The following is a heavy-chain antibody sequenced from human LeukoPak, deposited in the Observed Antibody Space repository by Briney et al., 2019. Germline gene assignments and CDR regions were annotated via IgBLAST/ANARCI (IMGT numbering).Heavy chain of an antibody. CDR3: ARTPGNNVPYFFDY. CDR2: MNPNSGNT. D-gene: IGHD2/OR15-2a*01. Sequence: ASVKVSCKASGYTFTSYDINWVRQATGQGLEWMGWMNPNSGNTGYAQKFQGRVTITRNTSISTAYMELSSLRSEDTAVYYCARTPGNNVPYFFDYWGQGTLVTVSS. CDR1: GYTFTSYD. V-gene: IGHV1-8*03. J-gene: IGHJ4*02.